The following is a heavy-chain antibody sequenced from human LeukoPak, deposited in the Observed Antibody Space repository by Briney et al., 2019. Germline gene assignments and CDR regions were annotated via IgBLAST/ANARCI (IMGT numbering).Heavy chain of an antibody. J-gene: IGHJ3*02. CDR3: ARGSWTLGYCSGGSCPYDAFDI. CDR2: INPNSGGT. D-gene: IGHD2-15*01. CDR1: GYXFTGYY. V-gene: IGHV1-2*02. Sequence: ASVKVSCKASGYXFTGYYMHWVRQAPGQGLEWMGWINPNSGGTNYAQKFQGRVTMTRDTSISTAYMELSRLRSDDTAVYYCARGSWTLGYCSGGSCPYDAFDIWGQGTMVTVSS.